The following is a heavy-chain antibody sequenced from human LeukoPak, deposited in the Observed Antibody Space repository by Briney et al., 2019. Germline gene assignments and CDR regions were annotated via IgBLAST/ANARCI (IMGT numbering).Heavy chain of an antibody. V-gene: IGHV3-11*01. D-gene: IGHD1-1*01. CDR2: ISSSGSTI. J-gene: IGHJ6*02. Sequence: PGGSLRLSCAASGFTFSDYYMSWTRQAPGKGLEWVSYISSSGSTIYYADSVKGRFTISRDNAKNSLYLQMNSLRAEDTAVYYCASKTVQLERLLGDYYYYGMDVWGQGTTVTVSS. CDR1: GFTFSDYY. CDR3: ASKTVQLERLLGDYYYYGMDV.